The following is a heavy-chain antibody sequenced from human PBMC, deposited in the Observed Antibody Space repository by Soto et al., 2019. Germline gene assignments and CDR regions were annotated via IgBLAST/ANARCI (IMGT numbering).Heavy chain of an antibody. D-gene: IGHD2-2*02. V-gene: IGHV1-69*01. Sequence: QVQLVQSGAEVRKPGSSVKVSCKASGGSFSSFAFSWVRQAPGQGLEWMGAVFPIFDTTNYAQKFQGRVTITADDSTDTAYMELNSLKSDDTAVYFCASHCSSASCYNDNWFDPWGQGTLVTVSS. J-gene: IGHJ5*02. CDR2: VFPIFDTT. CDR1: GGSFSSFA. CDR3: ASHCSSASCYNDNWFDP.